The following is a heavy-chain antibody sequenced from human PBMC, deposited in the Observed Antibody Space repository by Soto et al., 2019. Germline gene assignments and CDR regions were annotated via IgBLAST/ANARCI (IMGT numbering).Heavy chain of an antibody. D-gene: IGHD6-13*01. J-gene: IGHJ6*02. CDR2: INHSGST. Sequence: SETLSLTCAVYGGSFSGYYWSWIRQPPGKGLGWIGEINHSGSTNYNPSLKSRVTISVVTSKNQFSLKLSSVAAADTAVYYCARERRGSSWFMDVWGQGTTVTVSS. CDR1: GGSFSGYY. V-gene: IGHV4-34*01. CDR3: ARERRGSSWFMDV.